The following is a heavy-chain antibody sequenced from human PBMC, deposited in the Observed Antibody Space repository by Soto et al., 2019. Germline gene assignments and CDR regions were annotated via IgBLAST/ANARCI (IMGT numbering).Heavy chain of an antibody. D-gene: IGHD2-8*01. J-gene: IGHJ4*02. V-gene: IGHV3-30-3*01. CDR2: ISRDGSSK. CDR1: GFTFSRYA. CDR3: ARSRNGAVPDSINF. Sequence: GGSLRLSCAASGFTFSRYAMHWVRQAPGEGLEWVAVISRDGSSKYYGDSVRGRFTVSRDNSNNTLYLSMTSLRPDDTAVFYCARSRNGAVPDSINFWGQGTLVTVSS.